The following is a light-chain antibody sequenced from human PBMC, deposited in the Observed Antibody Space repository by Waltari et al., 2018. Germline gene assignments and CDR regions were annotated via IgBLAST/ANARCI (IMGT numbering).Light chain of an antibody. Sequence: QSVLTHPPSVSATPGQKVTTSGFGSSSNIGSNFLFWSQQFPGTATRLLIYDNNKRPSGIPDRFSGSKSGTSATLDITGLQSGDEADYYCATWDSGLSGVFGGGTKVTVL. J-gene: IGLJ3*02. CDR1: SSNIGSNF. CDR2: DNN. CDR3: ATWDSGLSGV. V-gene: IGLV1-51*01.